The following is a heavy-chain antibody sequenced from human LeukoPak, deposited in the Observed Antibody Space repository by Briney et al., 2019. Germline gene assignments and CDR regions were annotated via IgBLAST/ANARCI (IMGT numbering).Heavy chain of an antibody. Sequence: SETLSLTCSVSRASFNSSDYCWGWVRQPPGKGLEWIGYIYYSGSTYYNPSLKSRVTISVDTSKNQFSLKLSSVTAADTAVYYCARAMGSGRQGELFDYWGQGTLVTVSS. CDR2: IYYSGST. D-gene: IGHD3-10*01. J-gene: IGHJ4*02. CDR3: ARAMGSGRQGELFDY. CDR1: RASFNSSDYC. V-gene: IGHV4-31*03.